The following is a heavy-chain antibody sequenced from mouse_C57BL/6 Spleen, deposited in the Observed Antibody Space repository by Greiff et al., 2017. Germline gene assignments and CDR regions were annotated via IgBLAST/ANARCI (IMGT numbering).Heavy chain of an antibody. V-gene: IGHV1-7*01. CDR1: GYTFTSYC. D-gene: IGHD2-3*01. J-gene: IGHJ2*01. CDR2: INPCSGCT. CDR3: ARGVLLLGFDY. Sequence: VQLQQSGAELVKPGASVKLSCKASGYTFTSYCMHWVKQRPGKSLEWIGYINPCSGCTKYNQKFKDKATLTADKSSSTAYMQLSSLTYEDSAVCYCARGVLLLGFDYWRQGTTLTVCS.